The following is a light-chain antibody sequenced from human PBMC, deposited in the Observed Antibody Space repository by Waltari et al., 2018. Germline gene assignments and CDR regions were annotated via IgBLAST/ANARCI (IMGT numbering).Light chain of an antibody. Sequence: QSALTQPASVSGSPGQSITISCTGTSSDVGGHNYVSWYKQHPGKAPKLIIYDVTDRPSGVSNRFSGSKFGNTASLTISGLQAEDEADYYCSSYTSSGTPYVFGTGTRVTVL. J-gene: IGLJ1*01. CDR3: SSYTSSGTPYV. V-gene: IGLV2-14*03. CDR2: DVT. CDR1: SSDVGGHNY.